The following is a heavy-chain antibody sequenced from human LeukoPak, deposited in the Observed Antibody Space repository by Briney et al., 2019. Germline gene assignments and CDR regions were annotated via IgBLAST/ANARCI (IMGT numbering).Heavy chain of an antibody. CDR1: GFTFSSDA. V-gene: IGHV3-23*01. J-gene: IGHJ4*02. CDR3: AKDGGSLGEVRD. CDR2: ISGSGGST. D-gene: IGHD3-16*01. Sequence: PGGSLRLSCAASGFTFSSDAMSWVRQAPGKGLEWVSAISGSGGSTYYADSVMGRFTISRDNSKDTLYLQMNSLRAEDTAVYYCAKDGGSLGEVRDWGQGTLVTVSS.